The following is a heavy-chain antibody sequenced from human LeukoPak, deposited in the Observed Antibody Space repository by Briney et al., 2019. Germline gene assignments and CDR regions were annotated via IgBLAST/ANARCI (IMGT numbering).Heavy chain of an antibody. J-gene: IGHJ6*03. CDR3: AKASRFGYSYGPREYFYYMDV. CDR1: GFTFSSYG. CDR2: ISGSGGST. Sequence: GGSLRLSCGASGFTFSSYGMSWVRQAPGKGLEWVSTISGSGGSTYYADSVKGRFTISRDNSKNTLYLQMNSLRAEDTAVYYCAKASRFGYSYGPREYFYYMDVWGKGTTVTISS. D-gene: IGHD5-18*01. V-gene: IGHV3-23*01.